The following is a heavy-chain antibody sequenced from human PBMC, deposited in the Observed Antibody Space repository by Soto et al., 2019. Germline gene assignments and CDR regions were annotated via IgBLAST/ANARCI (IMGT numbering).Heavy chain of an antibody. V-gene: IGHV3-33*01. D-gene: IGHD6-19*01. CDR2: IWYDGSNK. CDR3: ARARLVYSSGCVDY. CDR1: GFTFSSYG. Sequence: QVQLVESGGGVVQPGRSLRLSCAASGFTFSSYGMHRVRQAPGKGLEWVAVIWYDGSNKYYADSVKGRFTISRDNSKNTLYLQMNSLRAEDTAVYYCARARLVYSSGCVDYWGQGTLVTVSS. J-gene: IGHJ4*02.